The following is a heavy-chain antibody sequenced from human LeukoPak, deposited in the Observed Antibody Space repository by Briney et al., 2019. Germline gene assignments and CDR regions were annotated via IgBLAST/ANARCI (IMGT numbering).Heavy chain of an antibody. CDR3: ARGPSDGSYLPIDC. CDR1: GFTFSDYY. J-gene: IGHJ4*02. V-gene: IGHV3-11*04. D-gene: IGHD1-26*01. Sequence: PGGSLRLSCAASGFTFSDYYMSWIRQAPGKGLEWVSYISSSGSTIYYADSVKGRFTISRDNSKNTLYLQMNSLRAEDTAVYYCARGPSDGSYLPIDCWGQGTLVTVSS. CDR2: ISSSGSTI.